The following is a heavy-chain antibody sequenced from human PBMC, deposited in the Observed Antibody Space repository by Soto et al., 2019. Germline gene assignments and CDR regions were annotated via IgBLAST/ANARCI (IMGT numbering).Heavy chain of an antibody. Sequence: SETLSLTCAAYGGSFSGYYWSWIRQPPGKGLEWIGEINHSGSTNYNPSLKSRVTISVDTSKNQFSLKMSSVTAADTAVYYCARAEDYYDSSGYYSWFDPWGQGTLVTVSS. J-gene: IGHJ5*02. D-gene: IGHD3-22*01. CDR2: INHSGST. CDR3: ARAEDYYDSSGYYSWFDP. V-gene: IGHV4-34*01. CDR1: GGSFSGYY.